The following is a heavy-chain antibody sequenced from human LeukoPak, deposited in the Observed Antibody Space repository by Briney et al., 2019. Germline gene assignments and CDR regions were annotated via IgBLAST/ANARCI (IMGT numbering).Heavy chain of an antibody. D-gene: IGHD3-22*01. CDR3: ARGRYYYDSSGYHYGMDV. J-gene: IGHJ6*02. CDR1: GYTFTGYY. Sequence: ASVKVSCEASGYTFTGYYMHWVRQAPGQGLEWMGRINPNSGGTNYAQKFQGRVTMTRDTSISTAYMELSRLRSDDTAVYYCARGRYYYDSSGYHYGMDVWGQGTTVTVS. V-gene: IGHV1-2*06. CDR2: INPNSGGT.